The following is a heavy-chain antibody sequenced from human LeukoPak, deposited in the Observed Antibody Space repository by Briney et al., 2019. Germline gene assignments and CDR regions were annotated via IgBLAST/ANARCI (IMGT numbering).Heavy chain of an antibody. CDR3: AKDEVYTSFDY. CDR2: ISGSGGST. V-gene: IGHV3-23*01. D-gene: IGHD6-6*01. CDR1: GFTFSSYA. Sequence: GGSLRLSCAASGFTFSSYAMSWLPQAPGKGLEGVSAISGSGGSTYYTDSVKGRFTISGDNSKNTLYLQMNSLRAEDTAVYYCAKDEVYTSFDYWGQGTLVTVSS. J-gene: IGHJ4*02.